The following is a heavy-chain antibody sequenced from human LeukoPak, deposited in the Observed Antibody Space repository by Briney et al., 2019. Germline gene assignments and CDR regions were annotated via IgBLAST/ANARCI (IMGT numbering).Heavy chain of an antibody. CDR1: GGSISSSNW. D-gene: IGHD1-26*01. Sequence: PSETLSLTCAVSGGSISSSNWWSWVRQPPGKGLEWIGEIYHSGGTNYNPSLKSRVTISVDKSKNRFSLKLSSVTAADTAVYYCARVIREWELPHFDYWGQGTLVTVSS. V-gene: IGHV4-4*02. CDR2: IYHSGGT. CDR3: ARVIREWELPHFDY. J-gene: IGHJ4*02.